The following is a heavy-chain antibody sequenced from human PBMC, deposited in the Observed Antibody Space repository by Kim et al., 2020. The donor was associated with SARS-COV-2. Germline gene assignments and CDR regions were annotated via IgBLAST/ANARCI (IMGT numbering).Heavy chain of an antibody. CDR1: GYTLTELS. D-gene: IGHD3-9*01. V-gene: IGHV1-24*01. Sequence: ASVKVSCKVSGYTLTELSMHWVRQAPGKGLEWMGGFDPEDGETIYAQKFQGRVAMTEDTSTDTAYMELSSLRSEDTAVYYCATGLIPPKTRHFFEILTDYWGQGTLVTVSS. CDR2: FDPEDGET. J-gene: IGHJ4*02. CDR3: ATGLIPPKTRHFFEILTDY.